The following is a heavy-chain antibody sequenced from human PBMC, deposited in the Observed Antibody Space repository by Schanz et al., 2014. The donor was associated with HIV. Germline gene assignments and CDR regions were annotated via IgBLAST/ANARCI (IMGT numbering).Heavy chain of an antibody. CDR1: GFTFSSYA. CDR3: ARDQSKQQQLVYYFDY. D-gene: IGHD6-13*01. Sequence: EVQLVESGGGLVQPGGSLRLSCADSGFTFSSYAMSWVRQAPGKGLEWVSSISSSSAFIFYADSVKGRFTISRDNAKNSLYLQMNSLRAEDTAVYYCARDQSKQQQLVYYFDYWGQGTLVTVSS. V-gene: IGHV3-21*01. J-gene: IGHJ4*02. CDR2: ISSSSAFI.